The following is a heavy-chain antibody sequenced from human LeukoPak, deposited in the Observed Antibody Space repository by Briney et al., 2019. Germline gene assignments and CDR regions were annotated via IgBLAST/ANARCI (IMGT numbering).Heavy chain of an antibody. CDR1: GFTFSSYE. D-gene: IGHD7-27*01. J-gene: IGHJ4*02. V-gene: IGHV3-48*03. CDR3: AKEGGYGRRRTGRIGYFDY. CDR2: ISSSGSTI. Sequence: GSLRLSCAASGFTFSSYEMNWVRQAPGKGLEWVSYISSSGSTIYYADSVKGRFTISRDNSKNTLYLQMNSLRAEDTAVYYCAKEGGYGRRRTGRIGYFDYWGQGTLVTISS.